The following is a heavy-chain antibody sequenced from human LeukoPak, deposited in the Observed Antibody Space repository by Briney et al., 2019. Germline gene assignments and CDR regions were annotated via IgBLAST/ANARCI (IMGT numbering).Heavy chain of an antibody. J-gene: IGHJ4*02. V-gene: IGHV3-13*01. CDR2: IGTAGDT. Sequence: GGSLRLSCAASGFTFSSYDMHWVRQATGKGLEWVSAIGTAGDTYYPGSVKGRFTISRENAKNSLYLQMNSLRAGDTAVYYCAKGRRLFYDYVWGRYPLIDYWGQGTLVTVSS. D-gene: IGHD3-16*02. CDR1: GFTFSSYD. CDR3: AKGRRLFYDYVWGRYPLIDY.